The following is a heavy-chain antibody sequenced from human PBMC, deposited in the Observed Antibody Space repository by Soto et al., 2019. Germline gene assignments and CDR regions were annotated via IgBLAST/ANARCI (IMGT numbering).Heavy chain of an antibody. CDR1: GFNFSNHW. J-gene: IGHJ5*02. D-gene: IGHD2-21*02. CDR2: ITSDGKSK. Sequence: GGSLRLSCAASGFNFSNHWMHWVRQRPAEGLVWVSRITSDGKSKAYAESVKGRFAISGDNAKNTLYLQMNGPTAEDTAVYYCARESGDWPLNWFDPWGQGTLVTVSS. V-gene: IGHV3-74*01. CDR3: ARESGDWPLNWFDP.